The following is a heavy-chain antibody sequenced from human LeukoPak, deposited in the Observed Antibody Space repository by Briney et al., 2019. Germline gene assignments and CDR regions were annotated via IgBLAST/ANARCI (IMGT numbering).Heavy chain of an antibody. V-gene: IGHV3-30*18. CDR1: GFTFSSYG. D-gene: IGHD6-19*01. Sequence: GGSLRLSCAASGFTFSSYGMHWVRQAPGKGLEWVAVISYDGSNKYYADSVKGRFTISRDNSKNTLYLQMNSLRAEDTAVYYCAKDVVAGTYPYYYYGMDVWGRGTTVTVSS. CDR2: ISYDGSNK. CDR3: AKDVVAGTYPYYYYGMDV. J-gene: IGHJ6*02.